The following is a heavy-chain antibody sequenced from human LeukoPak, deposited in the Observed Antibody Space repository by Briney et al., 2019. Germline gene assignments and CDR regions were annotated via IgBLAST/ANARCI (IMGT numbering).Heavy chain of an antibody. D-gene: IGHD3-22*01. CDR1: GYTFTSYG. J-gene: IGHJ4*02. CDR2: ISAYNGNT. V-gene: IGHV1-18*01. CDR3: ARPLYYDSTGYHQYYFDH. Sequence: ASVKVSCKASGYTFTSYGISWVRQAPGQGLEWMGWISAYNGNTNYAQNLQGRVIMTTETSTSTAYMDLRSLRSDDTAVYYCARPLYYDSTGYHQYYFDHWGQGTLVTVSS.